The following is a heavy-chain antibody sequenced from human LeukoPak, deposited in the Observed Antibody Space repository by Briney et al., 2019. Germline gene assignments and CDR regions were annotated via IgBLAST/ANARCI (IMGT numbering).Heavy chain of an antibody. J-gene: IGHJ3*02. CDR2: ITAGGGGT. Sequence: PGGSLRLSCAASGFTMSTYVMHWVRQAPGKGPEWVSGITAGGGGTYYGDSVKGRFTISRDNFKNSLSLQMNSLTVEDTAVYYCASRGLGRGFGMWGQGTMVTISS. CDR1: GFTMSTYV. CDR3: ASRGLGRGFGM. D-gene: IGHD3-16*01. V-gene: IGHV3-23*01.